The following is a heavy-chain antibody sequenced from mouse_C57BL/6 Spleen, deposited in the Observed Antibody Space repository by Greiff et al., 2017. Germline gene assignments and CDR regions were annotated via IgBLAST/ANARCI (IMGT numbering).Heavy chain of an antibody. V-gene: IGHV1-59*01. CDR1: GYTFTSYW. J-gene: IGHJ2*01. CDR3: AGYYYGSSLFDY. CDR2: IDPSDSYT. D-gene: IGHD1-1*01. Sequence: QVQLQQPGAELVRPGTSVKLSCKASGYTFTSYWMHWVKQRPGQGLEWIGVIDPSDSYTNYNQKFKGKATLTVDTSSSTAYMQLSRLTSEDSAVYYCAGYYYGSSLFDYWGQGTTLTVSS.